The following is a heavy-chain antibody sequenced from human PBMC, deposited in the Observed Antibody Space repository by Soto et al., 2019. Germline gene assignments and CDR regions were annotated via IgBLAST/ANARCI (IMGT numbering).Heavy chain of an antibody. V-gene: IGHV3-30-3*01. D-gene: IGHD3-10*01. CDR2: ISYDGSNK. CDR1: GFTFSSYA. J-gene: IGHJ4*02. CDR3: ARDADSVRGVFDY. Sequence: GGSLRLSCAASGFTFSSYAMHWVRQAPGKGLEWVAVISYDGSNKYYADSVKGRFTISRDNSKNTLYLQMNSLRAEDTAVYYCARDADSVRGVFDYWGQGSLVTVSS.